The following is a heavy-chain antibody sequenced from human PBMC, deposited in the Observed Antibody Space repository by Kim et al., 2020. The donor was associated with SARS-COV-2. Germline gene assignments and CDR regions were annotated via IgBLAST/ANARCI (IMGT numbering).Heavy chain of an antibody. CDR2: ISYDGTYK. Sequence: VRQAPGKWLEWVSIISYDGTYKYYADSVKGRFTISRDNSKNTLFLQMNSLRPEDTAVYYCAKVLLSYSSSWASFDYWGQGTLVTVSS. V-gene: IGHV3-30*18. J-gene: IGHJ4*02. CDR3: AKVLLSYSSSWASFDY. D-gene: IGHD6-13*01.